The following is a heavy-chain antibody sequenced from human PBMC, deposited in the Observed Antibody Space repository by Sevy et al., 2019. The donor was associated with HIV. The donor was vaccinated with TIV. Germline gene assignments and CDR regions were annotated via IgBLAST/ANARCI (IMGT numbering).Heavy chain of an antibody. Sequence: GGSLRLSCAASGFTFSSYGVHWVRQAPGKGLEWVAVISYDGSNKYYADSVKGRFTISRDNSKNTLYLQMNSLRAEDTAVYYCASQRGYYYDSSGRPIWGQGTMVTVSS. D-gene: IGHD3-22*01. CDR2: ISYDGSNK. V-gene: IGHV3-30*03. CDR3: ASQRGYYYDSSGRPI. J-gene: IGHJ3*02. CDR1: GFTFSSYG.